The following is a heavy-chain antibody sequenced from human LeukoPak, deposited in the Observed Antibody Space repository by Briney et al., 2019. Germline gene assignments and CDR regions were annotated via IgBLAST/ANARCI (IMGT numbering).Heavy chain of an antibody. J-gene: IGHJ3*01. V-gene: IGHV3-21*01. CDR3: ARDRSHDDAFDL. D-gene: IGHD3-16*01. CDR1: GFSFSYYN. CDR2: ISSSGIDM. Sequence: GGSLRPSCEASGFSFSYYNFNWVRQAPGKGLEWVSSISSSGIDMYYADSLKGRFTISRDNAKNSLYLHMSSLRVEDTAVYYCARDRSHDDAFDLWGQGTMVTVSS.